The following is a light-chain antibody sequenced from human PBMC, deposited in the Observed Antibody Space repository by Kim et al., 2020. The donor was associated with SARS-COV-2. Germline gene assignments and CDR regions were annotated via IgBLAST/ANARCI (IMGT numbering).Light chain of an antibody. CDR2: DTS. Sequence: ASVGDRVTIACRGSQGITNYLAWYQRKAGKIPKLLIYDTSALESGVPSRFSGSGSGTDFTLNISSLQPEDVATYYCQQYDSPPWTFGQGTKVDIK. V-gene: IGKV1-27*01. CDR3: QQYDSPPWT. CDR1: QGITNY. J-gene: IGKJ1*01.